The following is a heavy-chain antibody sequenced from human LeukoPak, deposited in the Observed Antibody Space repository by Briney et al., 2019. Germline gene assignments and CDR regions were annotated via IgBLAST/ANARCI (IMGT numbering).Heavy chain of an antibody. Sequence: TGGSLRLSCAASGFTFSSYAMHWVRQAPGKGLEWVAVISYDGSNKYYADSVKGRFTISRDNSKNTLYLQMNRLRAEDTAVYYCASYLWSADWGQGTLVTVSS. CDR2: ISYDGSNK. J-gene: IGHJ4*02. CDR1: GFTFSSYA. V-gene: IGHV3-30-3*01. CDR3: ASYLWSAD. D-gene: IGHD3-10*01.